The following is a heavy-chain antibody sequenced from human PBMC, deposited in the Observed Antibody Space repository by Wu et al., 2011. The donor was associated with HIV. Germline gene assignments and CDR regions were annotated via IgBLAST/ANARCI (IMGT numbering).Heavy chain of an antibody. J-gene: IGHJ4*02. D-gene: IGHD6-13*01. CDR3: ARDPGIAATGMFG. Sequence: QVQLVQSGAEVRKPGALVKVSCKASGYMFTGFYIHWVRQAPGQGLEWMGWINPNSGGTNYAQKFQGRATMTRDTSINTAYMDLSSLRSDDTAVYYCARDPGIAATGMFGWGQGTLVTVSS. CDR1: GYMFTGFY. V-gene: IGHV1-2*02. CDR2: INPNSGGT.